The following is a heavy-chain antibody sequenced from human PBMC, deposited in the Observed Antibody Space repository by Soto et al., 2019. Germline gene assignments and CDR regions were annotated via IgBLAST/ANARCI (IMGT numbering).Heavy chain of an antibody. CDR2: ISGSGGST. Sequence: GGSLRLSCAASGFTFSSYAMSWVRQAPGKGLEWVSAISGSGGSTYYADSVKGRFTISRDNSKNTLYLQMNSLRAEDTAVYYCAKGSLYDFWSGYYDYWGQGTLVTVSS. CDR3: AKGSLYDFWSGYYDY. CDR1: GFTFSSYA. J-gene: IGHJ4*02. V-gene: IGHV3-23*01. D-gene: IGHD3-3*01.